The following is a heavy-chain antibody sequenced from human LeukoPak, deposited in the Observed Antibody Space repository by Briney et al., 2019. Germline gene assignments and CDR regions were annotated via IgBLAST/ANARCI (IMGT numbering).Heavy chain of an antibody. CDR2: ISSSSSYI. V-gene: IGHV3-21*01. Sequence: GGSLRLSCAASGFTFSSYSMNWVRQAPGKGLEWVSSISSSSSYIYYADSVKGRFTISRDNAKNSLYLQMNSLRAEYTAVYYCARVGTVVVPAASYYYYGMDVWGKGTTVTVSS. CDR3: ARVGTVVVPAASYYYYGMDV. CDR1: GFTFSSYS. D-gene: IGHD2-2*01. J-gene: IGHJ6*04.